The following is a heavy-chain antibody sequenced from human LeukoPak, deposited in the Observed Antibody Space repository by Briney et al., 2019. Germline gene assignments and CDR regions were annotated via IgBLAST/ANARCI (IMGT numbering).Heavy chain of an antibody. CDR1: GFTFSSYA. V-gene: IGHV3-30-3*01. J-gene: IGHJ4*02. D-gene: IGHD6-19*01. CDR2: ISYDGSNK. Sequence: PGRSLRLSCAASGFTFSSYAMHWVRQAPGKGLEWVAVISYDGSNKYYADSVKGRFTISRDNSKNTLYLQMNSLRAEDTAVYYCAVMPYYSSYPLDYWGQGTLVTVSS. CDR3: AVMPYYSSYPLDY.